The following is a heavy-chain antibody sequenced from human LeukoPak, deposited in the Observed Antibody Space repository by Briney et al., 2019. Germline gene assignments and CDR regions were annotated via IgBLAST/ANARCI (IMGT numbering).Heavy chain of an antibody. Sequence: GGSLRLSCAASGFTVSSMYMSWVRRAPGKGLEWVSVIYGGGSTFYADSVKGRFTISRDNSKNTLYLQMNSLRAEDTAVYYCARDLGYTRDYWGQGTLVTVSS. J-gene: IGHJ4*02. CDR2: IYGGGST. D-gene: IGHD5-24*01. V-gene: IGHV3-53*01. CDR3: ARDLGYTRDY. CDR1: GFTVSSMY.